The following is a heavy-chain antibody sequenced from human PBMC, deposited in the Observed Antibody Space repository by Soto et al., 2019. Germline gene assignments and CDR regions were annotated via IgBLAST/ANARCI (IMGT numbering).Heavy chain of an antibody. D-gene: IGHD3-22*01. CDR2: IIPIFGTA. CDR3: ARDSTYYYDSSGYYYHDY. CDR1: GGTFSSYA. V-gene: IGHV1-69*06. J-gene: IGHJ4*02. Sequence: SVKVSCKASGGTFSSYAISWLRQAPGQGLEWMGGIIPIFGTANYAQKFQDRVTITADKSTSTAYMELSSLRSEDTAVYYCARDSTYYYDSSGYYYHDYWGQGTLVTVSS.